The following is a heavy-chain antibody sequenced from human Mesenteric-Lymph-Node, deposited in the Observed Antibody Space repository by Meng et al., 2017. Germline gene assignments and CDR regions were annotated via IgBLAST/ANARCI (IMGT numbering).Heavy chain of an antibody. V-gene: IGHV3-21*01. D-gene: IGHD5-12*01. CDR3: ARVEYSGYDFQYYYYYGMDV. Sequence: GESLKISCAASGFTFSSYSMNWVRQAPGKGLEWVSSISSISSYIYYADSVKGRFTISRDNAKNSLYLQMNSMRAEDTSVYYCARVEYSGYDFQYYYYYGMDVWGKGTRVTVSS. J-gene: IGHJ6*04. CDR1: GFTFSSYS. CDR2: ISSISSYI.